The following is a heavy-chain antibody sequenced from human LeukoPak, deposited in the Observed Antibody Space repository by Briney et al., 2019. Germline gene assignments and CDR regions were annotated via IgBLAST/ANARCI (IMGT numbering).Heavy chain of an antibody. CDR2: ITGSDGSS. D-gene: IGHD3-9*01. CDR3: AKWGDYDILTGYYVPDY. CDR1: GSTFTNYA. Sequence: GTSLRLCCVASGSTFTNYAMSWVRQAPGKGLEWVSAITGSDGSSYYADSVKGRFTISRDNSKNTLYLQVNSLRAEDTAVYYCAKWGDYDILTGYYVPDYWGQGTLVTVSS. V-gene: IGHV3-23*01. J-gene: IGHJ4*02.